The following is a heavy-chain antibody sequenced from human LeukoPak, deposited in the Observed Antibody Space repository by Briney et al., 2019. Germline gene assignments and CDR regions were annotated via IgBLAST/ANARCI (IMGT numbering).Heavy chain of an antibody. J-gene: IGHJ3*02. CDR3: ASDSRGRGAFDI. V-gene: IGHV3-23*01. Sequence: GGSLRLSCAASDFSFITYAMSWVRQAPGKGLEWVSTISGGGDATYYADSVKGRFTISRDNSKNTLYLQMNSLRVEDTAVYYCASDSRGRGAFDIWGQGTMVTVSS. CDR2: ISGGGDAT. CDR1: DFSFITYA. D-gene: IGHD3-22*01.